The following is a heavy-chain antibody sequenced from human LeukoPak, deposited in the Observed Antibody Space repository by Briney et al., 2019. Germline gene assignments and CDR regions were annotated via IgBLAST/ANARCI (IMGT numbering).Heavy chain of an antibody. D-gene: IGHD5-12*01. CDR3: ARDWAMID. CDR2: ISGSSTSGSSSFI. Sequence: GGSLRLSCAASGFIFSSHSMNWVRQAPGKGLELLSYISGSSTSGSSSFIYYADSVRGRFTISRDNAKNSLYLQMKGLRVEDTAVYYCARDWAMIDWGQGTLVTVSS. CDR1: GFIFSSHS. J-gene: IGHJ4*02. V-gene: IGHV3-48*01.